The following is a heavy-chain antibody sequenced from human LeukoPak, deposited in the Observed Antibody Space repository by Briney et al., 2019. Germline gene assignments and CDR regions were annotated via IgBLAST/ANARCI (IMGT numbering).Heavy chain of an antibody. J-gene: IGHJ5*02. V-gene: IGHV4-4*07. CDR3: ARLVVITTSDWFDP. CDR1: GGSISSYY. D-gene: IGHD3-22*01. Sequence: ASETLSLTCTVSGGSISSYYWSWIRQPAGKGLEWIGRIYTSGSTNYNPSLKSRVTTSVDTSKNQFSLKLTSVTAADTAVYYCARLVVITTSDWFDPWGQGTLVTVSS. CDR2: IYTSGST.